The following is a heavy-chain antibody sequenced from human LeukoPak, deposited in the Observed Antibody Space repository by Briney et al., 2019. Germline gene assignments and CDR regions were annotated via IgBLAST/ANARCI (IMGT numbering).Heavy chain of an antibody. J-gene: IGHJ3*02. Sequence: PSETLSLTCTVSGGSISSYYWSWIRQPPGKGLEWIGYIYYSGSTNYNPSLKSRVTMSVDTSKNQFSLKLSSVTAADTAVYYCATLGGYYDSNSAFDIWGQGTMVTVSS. D-gene: IGHD3-22*01. CDR3: ATLGGYYDSNSAFDI. CDR1: GGSISSYY. V-gene: IGHV4-59*12. CDR2: IYYSGST.